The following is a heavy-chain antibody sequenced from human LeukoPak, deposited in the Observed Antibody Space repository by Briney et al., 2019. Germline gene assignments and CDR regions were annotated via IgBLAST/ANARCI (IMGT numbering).Heavy chain of an antibody. J-gene: IGHJ4*02. CDR3: AKDNDILTGYYDY. D-gene: IGHD3-9*01. V-gene: IGHV3-30*18. CDR2: ISHDGSNK. Sequence: PGGSLRLSCAASGFTFSSYGIHWVRQAPGKGLEWVAVISHDGSNKYYADSVKGRFTISRDNSKNTLYLQMNSLRAEDTAVYYCAKDNDILTGYYDYWGQGTLVTVSS. CDR1: GFTFSSYG.